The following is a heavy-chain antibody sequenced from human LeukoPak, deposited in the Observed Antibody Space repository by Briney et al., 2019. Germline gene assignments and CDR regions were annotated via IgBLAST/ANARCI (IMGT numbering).Heavy chain of an antibody. CDR3: ARGGNYYDFWSGYYDGFDY. J-gene: IGHJ4*02. CDR1: GFTFSDYY. Sequence: GGSLRLSCAASGFTFSDYYMSWTRQAPGKGLEWVSYISSSGSTIYYADSVKGRFTISRDNAKNSLYLQMNSLRAEDTAVYYCARGGNYYDFWSGYYDGFDYWGQGTLVTVSS. D-gene: IGHD3-3*01. CDR2: ISSSGSTI. V-gene: IGHV3-11*04.